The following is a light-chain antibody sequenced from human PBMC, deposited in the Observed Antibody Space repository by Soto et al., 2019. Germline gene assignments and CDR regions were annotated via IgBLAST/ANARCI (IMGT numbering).Light chain of an antibody. J-gene: IGLJ1*01. CDR3: TSYTTSNSSV. Sequence: QSALTQPASVSGSPGQAITVSGSGTSSDLGAHNFVSWYQQHPGKAPKLIIYEIINRPSGVSDRFSSSNSRNTASLTISGLQSEDEADYYCTSYTTSNSSVCGSGTKVTVL. CDR1: SSDLGAHNF. CDR2: EII. V-gene: IGLV2-14*03.